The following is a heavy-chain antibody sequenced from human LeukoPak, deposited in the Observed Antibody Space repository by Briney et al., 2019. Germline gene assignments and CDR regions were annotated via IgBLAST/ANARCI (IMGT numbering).Heavy chain of an antibody. Sequence: SESLSLTCSVSGASISGYYWSWIRQPPGKGLEWFGHIYYSGSTTYNPSLKSRVTISVDTSKNQFSLKLSSVTAADTAVYYCARCLSRCNNGFDIWGQGTMVTVSS. CDR2: IYYSGST. CDR3: ARCLSRCNNGFDI. CDR1: GASISGYY. D-gene: IGHD2/OR15-2a*01. V-gene: IGHV4-59*01. J-gene: IGHJ3*02.